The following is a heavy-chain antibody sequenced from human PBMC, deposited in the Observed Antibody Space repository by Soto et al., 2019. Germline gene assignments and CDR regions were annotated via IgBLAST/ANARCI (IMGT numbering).Heavy chain of an antibody. J-gene: IGHJ6*02. CDR3: TRHPPDYSNYRAHYYGMDV. CDR2: IRSKANSYAT. V-gene: IGHV3-73*01. CDR1: GFTFSGSA. D-gene: IGHD4-4*01. Sequence: GGSLRLSWAASGFTFSGSAMHWVRQASGKGLEWVGRIRSKANSYATAYAASVKGRFTISRDDSKNTAYLQMNSLKTEDTAVYYCTRHPPDYSNYRAHYYGMDVWGQGTTVTVSS.